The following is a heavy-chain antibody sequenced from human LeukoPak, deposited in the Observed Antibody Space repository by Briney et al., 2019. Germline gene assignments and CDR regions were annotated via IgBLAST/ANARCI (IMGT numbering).Heavy chain of an antibody. J-gene: IGHJ3*02. CDR3: ARGQWLQFDVFDI. Sequence: GGSVRLLCAPSGFTCSSYWMSWVRHAPGKGREGVANIKQDGSEKYYVDSVKGRFNISRDNAKNSLYLQMNSLRAEDTAVYYCARGQWLQFDVFDIWGQGTMVTVSS. D-gene: IGHD5-24*01. V-gene: IGHV3-7*04. CDR2: IKQDGSEK. CDR1: GFTCSSYW.